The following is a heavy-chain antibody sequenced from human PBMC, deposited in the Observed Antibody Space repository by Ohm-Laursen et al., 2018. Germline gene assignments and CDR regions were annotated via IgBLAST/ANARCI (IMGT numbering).Heavy chain of an antibody. CDR1: GFTFNMYA. D-gene: IGHD2-15*01. CDR2: ISGSSDST. CDR3: AKYSGGGYCSGGSCPHPGEWFDP. J-gene: IGHJ5*02. Sequence: LSLTCAASGFTFNMYAMNWVRQAPGKGLEWVSAISGSSDSTYYADSVKGRFTISRDNSKNTLYLQMNSLRAEDTAVYYCAKYSGGGYCSGGSCPHPGEWFDPWGQGILVTVSS. V-gene: IGHV3-23*01.